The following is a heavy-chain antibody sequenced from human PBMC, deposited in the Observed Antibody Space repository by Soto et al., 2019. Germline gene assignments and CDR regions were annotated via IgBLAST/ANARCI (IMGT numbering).Heavy chain of an antibody. CDR1: GFTFSTYW. Sequence: EVQLVESGGDLVQPGGSLRLSCAASGFTFSTYWMHWVRQAPGKGLLWVSRIKTDGTYATYADSVKGRFTISRDNAKNTLHLQMNSLRAEDAVVYYSAAGGSGYYANWGQGTLVTVSS. CDR3: AAGGSGYYAN. J-gene: IGHJ4*02. CDR2: IKTDGTYA. D-gene: IGHD3-22*01. V-gene: IGHV3-74*01.